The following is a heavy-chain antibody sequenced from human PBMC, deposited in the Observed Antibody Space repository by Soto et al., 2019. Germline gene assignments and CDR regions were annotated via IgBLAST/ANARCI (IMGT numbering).Heavy chain of an antibody. V-gene: IGHV3-48*02. CDR2: ISYDSDTI. CDR1: GCIVGTYS. D-gene: IGHD3-3*01. CDR3: ARLYYEYV. J-gene: IGHJ6*02. Sequence: PGRSLRLSCAGSGCIVGTYSRIWVRQAAGKGLEWIAYISYDSDTIQYADSVKGRFTISRDNAKNSLYLQMNSLRDEDTAVYYCARLYYEYVWGQGTTVTVSS.